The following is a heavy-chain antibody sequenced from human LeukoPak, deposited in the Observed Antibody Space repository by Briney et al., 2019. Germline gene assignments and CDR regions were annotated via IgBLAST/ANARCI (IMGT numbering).Heavy chain of an antibody. D-gene: IGHD3-3*01. V-gene: IGHV4-34*01. CDR2: INHSGST. Sequence: GSLRLSCAASGFTVSRNYMSWIRQPPGKGLEWIGEINHSGSTNYNPSLKSRVTISVDTSKNQFSLKLSSVTAADTAVYYCARGPFLKKDYYYYGMDVWGQGTTVTVSS. CDR3: ARGPFLKKDYYYYGMDV. CDR1: GFTVSRNY. J-gene: IGHJ6*02.